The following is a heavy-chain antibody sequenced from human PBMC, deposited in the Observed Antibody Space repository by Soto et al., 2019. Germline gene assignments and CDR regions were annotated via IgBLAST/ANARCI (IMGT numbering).Heavy chain of an antibody. Sequence: SETLSLTCTVSGGSISSYYWSWIRQPPGKGLEWIGYIYYSGSTNYNPSLKSRVTISVDTSKNQFSLKLSSVTAADTAVYYCARSIAVAGTYYWGQGTLVTVSS. D-gene: IGHD6-19*01. CDR2: IYYSGST. V-gene: IGHV4-59*01. CDR1: GGSISSYY. CDR3: ARSIAVAGTYY. J-gene: IGHJ4*02.